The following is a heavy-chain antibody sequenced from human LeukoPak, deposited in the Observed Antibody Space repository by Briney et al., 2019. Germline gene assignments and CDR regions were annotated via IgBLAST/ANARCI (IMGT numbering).Heavy chain of an antibody. D-gene: IGHD2-21*02. J-gene: IGHJ4*02. CDR3: AKVLCGDDCYWGDYFDY. CDR2: ISDDGSNK. CDR1: GFTFSSYG. V-gene: IGHV3-30*18. Sequence: GGSLRLSCAASGFTFSSYGMSWVRQAPGKGLEWVAVISDDGSNKYYADSVKGRFTISRDNSKNTLYLQMNSLRAEDTAVYYCAKVLCGDDCYWGDYFDYWGQGTLVTVSS.